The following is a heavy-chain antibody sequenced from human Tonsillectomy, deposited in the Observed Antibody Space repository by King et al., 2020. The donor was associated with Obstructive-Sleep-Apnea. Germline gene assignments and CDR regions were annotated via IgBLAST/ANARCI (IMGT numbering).Heavy chain of an antibody. V-gene: IGHV3-48*04. CDR1: GFTFSSYS. CDR2: ISSSSSTI. CDR3: ARDVIAAAGWDDYYGMDV. Sequence: VQLVESGGGLVQPGGSLRLSCAASGFTFSSYSMNWVRQAPGKGLEWVSYISSSSSTIYYADSGKGRFTISRDNAKNSLYLQMNSLRAEDTAVYYCARDVIAAAGWDDYYGMDVWGQGTTVTVSS. J-gene: IGHJ6*02. D-gene: IGHD6-13*01.